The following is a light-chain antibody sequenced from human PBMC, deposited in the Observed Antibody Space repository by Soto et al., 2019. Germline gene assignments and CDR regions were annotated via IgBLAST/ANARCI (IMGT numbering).Light chain of an antibody. J-gene: IGKJ2*01. CDR3: QQPNTYPHT. V-gene: IGKV1-9*01. CDR1: QGISTS. Sequence: DIQLTQSPSFLSASVGDRVTITCRASQGISTSLDWYQQKPGKAPKLLISAASTLQSRVPSRFSGSGSGTDFTLTISSLQPEDFATYYCQQPNTYPHTFGQGTKLEIK. CDR2: AAS.